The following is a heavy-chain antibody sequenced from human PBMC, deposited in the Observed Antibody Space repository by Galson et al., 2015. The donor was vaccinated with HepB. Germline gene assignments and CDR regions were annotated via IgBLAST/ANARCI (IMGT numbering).Heavy chain of an antibody. D-gene: IGHD2-2*01. CDR3: ARVVVPAAMSPYYYGMDV. CDR1: GFTFSSYS. Sequence: SLRLSCAASGFTFSSYSMNWVRQAPGKGLEWVSSISSSSSYIYYADSVKGRFTISRDNAKNSLYLQMNSLRAEDTAVYYCARVVVPAAMSPYYYGMDVWGQGTTVTVSS. V-gene: IGHV3-21*01. J-gene: IGHJ6*02. CDR2: ISSSSSYI.